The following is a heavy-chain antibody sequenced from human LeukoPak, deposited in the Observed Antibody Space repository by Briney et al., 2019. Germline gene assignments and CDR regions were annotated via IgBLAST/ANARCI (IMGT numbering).Heavy chain of an antibody. CDR2: INWCGGIT. V-gene: IGHV3-20*04. Sequence: TGGPLRLSCAASGLTYYEYGMNWPRRARGGGVEWGYAINWCGGITDYADAVKGRFPISRDNATNSLYVQLNSLRAEGTVLYYCARDWLRPVWYFALWGRGRLVTVSS. J-gene: IGHJ2*01. D-gene: IGHD3-10*01. CDR3: ARDWLRPVWYFAL. CDR1: GLTYYEYG.